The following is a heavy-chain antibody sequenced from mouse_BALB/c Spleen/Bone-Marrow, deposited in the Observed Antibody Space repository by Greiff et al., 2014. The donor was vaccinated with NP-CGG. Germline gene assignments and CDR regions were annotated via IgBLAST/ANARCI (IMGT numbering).Heavy chain of an antibody. CDR2: INPSNGGT. V-gene: IGHV1-18*01. CDR3: ARSDYRYDYFDY. Sequence: EVKLMESGPELVKPGASMKISCKASGYSFTGYTMNWVKQSHGKNLEWIGLINPSNGGTSYNQKFKGKATLTVDKSSSTAYMELLSLTSEDSAVYYCARSDYRYDYFDYWGQGTTLTVSS. J-gene: IGHJ2*01. D-gene: IGHD2-14*01. CDR1: GYSFTGYT.